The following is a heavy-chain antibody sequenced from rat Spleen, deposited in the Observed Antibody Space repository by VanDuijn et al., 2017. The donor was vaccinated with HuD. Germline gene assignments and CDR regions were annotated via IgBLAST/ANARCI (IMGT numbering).Heavy chain of an antibody. J-gene: IGHJ3*01. CDR2: INFDGSGT. CDR1: GFTFSNYD. D-gene: IGHD1-2*01. CDR3: ARGFTVAVF. Sequence: EVQLVESGGGLVQPGRSMKLSCAASGFTFSNYDMAWVRQAPTKGLERVASINFDGSGTYYRDSVKGRFTISRDSAKSTLYLQMDSLRSEDTATYYCARGFTVAVFWGQGTLVTVSS. V-gene: IGHV5-22*01.